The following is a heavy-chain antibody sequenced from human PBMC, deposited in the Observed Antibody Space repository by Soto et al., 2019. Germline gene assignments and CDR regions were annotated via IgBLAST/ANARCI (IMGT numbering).Heavy chain of an antibody. D-gene: IGHD3-3*01. CDR1: GFTFSSYG. CDR2: ISYDGSNK. J-gene: IGHJ4*02. CDR3: AKDRDFLRWLLYEVDY. Sequence: QVQLVESGGGVVQPGRSLRLSCAASGFTFSSYGMHWVRQAPGKGLEWVAVISYDGSNKYYADSVKGRFTISRDNSKNTLYLQMNSLRAEDTAVYYCAKDRDFLRWLLYEVDYWGQGTLVTVSS. V-gene: IGHV3-30*18.